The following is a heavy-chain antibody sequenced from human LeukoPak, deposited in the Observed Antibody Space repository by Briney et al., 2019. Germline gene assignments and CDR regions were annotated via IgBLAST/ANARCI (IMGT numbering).Heavy chain of an antibody. V-gene: IGHV3-30*02. CDR1: GFTFSNYG. CDR3: VKDNPLDY. D-gene: IGHD1-14*01. J-gene: IGHJ4*02. Sequence: PGGSLRLSCGASGFTFSNYGMLWVRQAPGKGLEWVSFIRYDGNTISRDNSKNTLYLHINSLRVEDTALYYCVKDNPLDYWGQGTLVIVSS. CDR2: IRYDG.